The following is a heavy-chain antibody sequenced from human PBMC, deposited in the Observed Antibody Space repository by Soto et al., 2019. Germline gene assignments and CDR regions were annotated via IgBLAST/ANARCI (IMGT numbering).Heavy chain of an antibody. CDR2: ISYDGSNK. V-gene: IGHV3-30*18. Sequence: QPGGSLRLSCAASGFTFSSYGMHWVRQAPGKGLEWVAVISYDGSNKYYADSVKGRFTISRDNSKNTLYLQMNSLRAEDTAVYYCAKEANYDYIWGSYRYYPDYWGQGTLVTVSS. CDR1: GFTFSSYG. CDR3: AKEANYDYIWGSYRYYPDY. J-gene: IGHJ4*02. D-gene: IGHD3-16*02.